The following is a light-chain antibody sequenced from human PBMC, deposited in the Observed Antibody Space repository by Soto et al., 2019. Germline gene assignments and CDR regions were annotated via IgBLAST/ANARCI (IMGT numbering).Light chain of an antibody. Sequence: DIKITQSPAALSGSVGDRVTITCRAGQTISSWLAWYQPTPGKAPKPLIYKASTLKSGVRSMFSGSGSGTEFTLTISSLQPDDVATDYSQHYNSFSKAFCQAPKVDIK. CDR1: QTISSW. CDR2: KAS. V-gene: IGKV1-5*03. CDR3: QHYNSFSKA. J-gene: IGKJ1*01.